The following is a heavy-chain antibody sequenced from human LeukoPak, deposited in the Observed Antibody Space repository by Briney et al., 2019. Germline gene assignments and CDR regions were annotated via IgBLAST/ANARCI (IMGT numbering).Heavy chain of an antibody. J-gene: IGHJ4*02. D-gene: IGHD1-26*01. CDR2: ISGYNSAT. CDR3: ARDRASGTYYPDY. Sequence: ASVKVSCKASGYSLTSYGISWVRQAPGQGLEWMGWISGYNSATNYALKLQGRVTMTTDTSTSTAYMELRSLRSDDTAVYYCARDRASGTYYPDYWGQGTLVTVSS. CDR1: GYSLTSYG. V-gene: IGHV1-18*01.